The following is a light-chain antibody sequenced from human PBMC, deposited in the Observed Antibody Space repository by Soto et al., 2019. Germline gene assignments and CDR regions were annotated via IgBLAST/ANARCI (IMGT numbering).Light chain of an antibody. J-gene: IGLJ2*01. CDR2: GNS. CDR1: SSNIGAGYD. Sequence: QSVLTQPPSVSGAPGQRVTISFTGSSSNIGAGYDVHWYQQLPGTAPKLLIYGNSNRPSGVPDRFSGSKSGTSASLAITGLQAEDEADYYSQSYDSSLSVVFGGGTKLTVL. V-gene: IGLV1-40*01. CDR3: QSYDSSLSVV.